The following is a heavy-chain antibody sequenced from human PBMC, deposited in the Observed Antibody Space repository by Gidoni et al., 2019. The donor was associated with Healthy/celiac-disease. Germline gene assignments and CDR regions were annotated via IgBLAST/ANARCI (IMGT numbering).Heavy chain of an antibody. Sequence: QVQLVEAGGGVVQPGKSQRLSWAASGSTARSEPMHWVRQAPGKGREWVAVRSYDGNNEYYAVSVRVRFTIARDNSENTLYLQMNSLRAEDTAVYYCAGDAYCSSTSCSRGIDYWGQGTLVTVSS. CDR3: AGDAYCSSTSCSRGIDY. J-gene: IGHJ4*02. CDR1: GSTARSEP. D-gene: IGHD2-2*01. CDR2: RSYDGNNE. V-gene: IGHV3-30-3*01.